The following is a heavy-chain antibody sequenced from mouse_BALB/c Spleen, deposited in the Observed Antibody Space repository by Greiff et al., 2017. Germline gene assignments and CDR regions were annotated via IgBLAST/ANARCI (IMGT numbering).Heavy chain of an antibody. CDR1: GYTFTDYA. V-gene: IGHV1S137*01. CDR3: ARCGYDGAWFAY. Sequence: VQLQQSGAELVRPGVSVKISCKGSGYTFTDYAMHWVKQSHAKSLEWIGVISTYYGDASYNQKFKGKATMTVDKSSSTAYMELARLTSEDSAIYYCARCGYDGAWFAYWGQGTLVTVSA. J-gene: IGHJ3*01. CDR2: ISTYYGDA. D-gene: IGHD2-2*01.